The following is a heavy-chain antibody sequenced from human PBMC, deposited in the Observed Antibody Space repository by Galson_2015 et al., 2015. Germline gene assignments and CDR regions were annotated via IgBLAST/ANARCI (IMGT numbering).Heavy chain of an antibody. J-gene: IGHJ3*02. CDR2: IYHSGST. CDR1: GGSISRSNW. V-gene: IGHV4-4*02. Sequence: LSLTCAVSGGSISRSNWWSWVRQPPGKGLEWIGEIYHSGSTNYNPSLKSRVTISVDKSKNQFSLKLSSVTAADTAVYYCARAGYSSGWGKTGDAFDIWGQGTMVTVSS. D-gene: IGHD6-19*01. CDR3: ARAGYSSGWGKTGDAFDI.